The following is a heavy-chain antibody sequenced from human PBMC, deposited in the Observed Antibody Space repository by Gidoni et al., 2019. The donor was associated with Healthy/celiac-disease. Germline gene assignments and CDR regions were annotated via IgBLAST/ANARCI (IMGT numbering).Heavy chain of an antibody. Sequence: QVQLVESGGGVVQPGRSLRLSCAASGFTFSSYGMHWVRQAPGKGLEWVAVIWYDGSNKYYADSVKGRFTISRDNSKNTLYLQMNSLRAEDTAVYYCARDGDSSGYVFDYWGQGTLVTVSS. CDR2: IWYDGSNK. J-gene: IGHJ4*02. CDR3: ARDGDSSGYVFDY. V-gene: IGHV3-33*01. D-gene: IGHD3-22*01. CDR1: GFTFSSYG.